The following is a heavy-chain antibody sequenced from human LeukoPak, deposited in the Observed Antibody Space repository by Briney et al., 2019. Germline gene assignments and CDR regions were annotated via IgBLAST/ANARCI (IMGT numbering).Heavy chain of an antibody. CDR3: AGAPGRLLWFGEDYYGMDV. V-gene: IGHV4-61*01. D-gene: IGHD3-10*01. Sequence: SETLSLTCTVSGGSVSSGSYYWSWIRQPPGKGLEWIGDVYYSGSTNYNPSLKSRVTISVDTSKNQFSLKLSSVTAADTAVYYCAGAPGRLLWFGEDYYGMDVWGKGTTVTVSS. CDR1: GGSVSSGSYY. J-gene: IGHJ6*04. CDR2: VYYSGST.